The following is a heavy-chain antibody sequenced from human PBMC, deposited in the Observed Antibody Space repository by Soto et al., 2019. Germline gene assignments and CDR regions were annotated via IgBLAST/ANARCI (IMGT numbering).Heavy chain of an antibody. D-gene: IGHD3-3*01. Sequence: ASVKVSCKSSGYPFTHYGITWVRQAPGQGPEWMGWISPFNGNTNYGQTLQGRVTMTRNTSISTAYMELSSLRSEDTAVYYCARGGWRQIDYWGQGTLVTVSS. V-gene: IGHV1-18*01. CDR3: ARGGWRQIDY. CDR1: GYPFTHYG. J-gene: IGHJ4*02. CDR2: ISPFNGNT.